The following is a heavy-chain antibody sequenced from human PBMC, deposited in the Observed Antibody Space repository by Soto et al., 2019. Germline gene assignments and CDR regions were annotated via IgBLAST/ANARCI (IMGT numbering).Heavy chain of an antibody. CDR2: ISDSGRT. D-gene: IGHD3-10*01. Sequence: SETLSLTCTVSAGSFSSYYWSWIRQPPGKGLEWIGYISDSGRTNYNPSLKSRVTMSLDTSKNQFSLRLSSVTAADTAVYFCARSGDYAFDIWGQGTMVTVSS. CDR3: ARSGDYAFDI. V-gene: IGHV4-59*01. CDR1: AGSFSSYY. J-gene: IGHJ3*02.